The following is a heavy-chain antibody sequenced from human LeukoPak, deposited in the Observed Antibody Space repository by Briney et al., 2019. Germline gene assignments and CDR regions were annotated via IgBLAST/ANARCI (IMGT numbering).Heavy chain of an antibody. Sequence: PGRSLRLSCAASGFTFSSYGMDWGREAPGKGLEWVAVISYDGSNKYYADSVKGRFTISRDNSKNTLYLQMNSLRAEDTAVYYCACGDYFDYWGQGTLVTVSS. J-gene: IGHJ4*02. V-gene: IGHV3-30*03. CDR3: ACGDYFDY. CDR2: ISYDGSNK. CDR1: GFTFSSYG.